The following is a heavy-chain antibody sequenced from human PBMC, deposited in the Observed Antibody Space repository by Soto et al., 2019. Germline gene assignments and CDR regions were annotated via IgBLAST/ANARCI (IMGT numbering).Heavy chain of an antibody. J-gene: IGHJ5*02. D-gene: IGHD2-8*01. CDR3: ATSMRHTLNP. V-gene: IGHV3-7*01. Sequence: EVQVVESGAGLVQPGGSLRLSCAASGFTFSSHWMTWVRQVPGKGLEWVANINQDGSDQYYVDSVKGRFTISRDNAKNSLCLHMNSLRVEDTAVYYCATSMRHTLNPWGQGTLVTVSS. CDR2: INQDGSDQ. CDR1: GFTFSSHW.